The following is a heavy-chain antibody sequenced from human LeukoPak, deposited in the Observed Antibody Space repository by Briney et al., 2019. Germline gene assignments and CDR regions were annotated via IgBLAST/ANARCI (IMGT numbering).Heavy chain of an antibody. D-gene: IGHD2-2*01. J-gene: IGHJ4*02. V-gene: IGHV3-7*01. CDR2: IKQDGSEK. CDR1: GFTFSSYS. CDR3: AQLGYCSSTSCYYFDY. Sequence: GGSLRLSCAASGFTFSSYSMNWVRQAPGKGLEWVANIKQDGSEKYYVDSVKGRFTISRDNAKNSLYLQMNSLRAEDTAVYYCAQLGYCSSTSCYYFDYWGQGTLVTVSS.